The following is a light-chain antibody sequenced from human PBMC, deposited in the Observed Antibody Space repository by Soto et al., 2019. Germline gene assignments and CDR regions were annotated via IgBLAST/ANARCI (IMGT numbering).Light chain of an antibody. CDR2: EVS. J-gene: IGLJ3*02. Sequence: QSVLTQPRSVSGSPGQSVTISCTGTSSDVGGYNYVSWYQQHPGKGPKLKIYEVSNRPSGVSNRFSGSKSGYTASLTISELQAEDEADYYCTSFTSSNTWVFGGGTKVTVL. CDR3: TSFTSSNTWV. CDR1: SSDVGGYNY. V-gene: IGLV2-14*03.